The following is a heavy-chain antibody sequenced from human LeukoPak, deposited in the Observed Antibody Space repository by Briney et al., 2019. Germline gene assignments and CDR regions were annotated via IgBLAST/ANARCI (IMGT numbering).Heavy chain of an antibody. V-gene: IGHV3-74*01. CDR2: ITSDGKST. Sequence: SGGSLRLSCAPSGFTFSSYWMHWVRQAPGEGLVWVSSITSDGKSTTYADSVRGRFTISRDTAKITLYLQMNSLRAEDTAVYYCTRGAARYYDYWGQGTLVTVS. D-gene: IGHD6-6*01. CDR3: TRGAARYYDY. J-gene: IGHJ4*02. CDR1: GFTFSSYW.